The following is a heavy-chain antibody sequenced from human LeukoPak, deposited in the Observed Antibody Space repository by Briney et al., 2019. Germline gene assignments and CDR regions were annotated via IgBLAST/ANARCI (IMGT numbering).Heavy chain of an antibody. Sequence: ASVKVSCKASGYSFTSYDINWVRQATGQGLEWMGYMDPNTGDTGVTQKFQGRVTMTRDPSINTAYMELTSLRSEDTAVYFCTRGGEILTHYKHIDYWGQGTLVTVSS. D-gene: IGHD3-9*01. J-gene: IGHJ4*02. CDR1: GYSFTSYD. V-gene: IGHV1-8*01. CDR3: TRGGEILTHYKHIDY. CDR2: MDPNTGDT.